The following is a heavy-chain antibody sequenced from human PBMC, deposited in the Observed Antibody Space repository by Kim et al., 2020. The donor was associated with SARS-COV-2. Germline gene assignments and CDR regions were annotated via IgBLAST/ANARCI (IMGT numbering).Heavy chain of an antibody. CDR2: INHSGST. V-gene: IGHV4-34*01. CDR3: ARGFVILWFGDGLGQRGFQH. CDR1: GGSFSGYY. J-gene: IGHJ1*01. Sequence: SETLSLTCAVYGGSFSGYYWSWIRQPPGKGLEWIGEINHSGSTNYNPSLKSRVTISVDTSKNQFSLKLSSVTAADTAVYYCARGFVILWFGDGLGQRGFQHWGQGTLVTVSS. D-gene: IGHD3-10*01.